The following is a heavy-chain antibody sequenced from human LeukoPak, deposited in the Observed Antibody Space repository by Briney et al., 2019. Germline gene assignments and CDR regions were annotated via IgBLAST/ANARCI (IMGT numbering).Heavy chain of an antibody. Sequence: GGSLRLSCAAFGFTFSTYTMNWVRQAPGKGLEWVSSISSSSSYIYYADSVKGRFTISRDNAKNSLYLQMNSLRAEDTAVYYCARDPTYYFGSGTPPDAFDIWGQGTMVTVSS. CDR1: GFTFSTYT. D-gene: IGHD3-10*01. V-gene: IGHV3-21*01. CDR3: ARDPTYYFGSGTPPDAFDI. J-gene: IGHJ3*02. CDR2: ISSSSSYI.